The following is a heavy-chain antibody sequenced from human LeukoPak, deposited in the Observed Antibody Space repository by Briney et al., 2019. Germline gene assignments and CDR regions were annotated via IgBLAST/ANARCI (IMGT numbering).Heavy chain of an antibody. CDR3: ARDSGSGWYSWFDP. J-gene: IGHJ5*02. V-gene: IGHV4-4*02. Sequence: PSGTLSLTCAVSGGSISSSNWWSRVRQPPGKGLGWIGEIYHSGSTNYNPSLKSRVTISVDTSKNQFSLKLSSVTAADTAVYYCARDSGSGWYSWFDPWGQGTLVTVSS. CDR2: IYHSGST. CDR1: GGSISSSNW. D-gene: IGHD6-19*01.